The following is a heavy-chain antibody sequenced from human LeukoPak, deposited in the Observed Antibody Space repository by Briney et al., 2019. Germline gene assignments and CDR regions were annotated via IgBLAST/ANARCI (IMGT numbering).Heavy chain of an antibody. CDR2: NYYARGT. Sequence: SETLSLTCTVSGGSISSSSYYWGWIRQPPGRGLDWIGTNYYARGTYYNPSLKSRVTISVDTSKNQFSLRLSSVTAADTAVYYCARGFGESEYYYYGMDVWGQGTTVTVSS. CDR3: ARGFGESEYYYYGMDV. V-gene: IGHV4-39*01. J-gene: IGHJ6*02. D-gene: IGHD3-10*01. CDR1: GGSISSSSYY.